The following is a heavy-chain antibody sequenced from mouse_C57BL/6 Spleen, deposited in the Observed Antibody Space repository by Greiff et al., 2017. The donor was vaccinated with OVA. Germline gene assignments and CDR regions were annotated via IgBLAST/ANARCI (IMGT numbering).Heavy chain of an antibody. D-gene: IGHD2-4*01. CDR1: GYAFSSSW. J-gene: IGHJ2*01. CDR3: ARWDDYGYYFDY. Sequence: QVQLQQSGPELVKPGASVKISCKASGYAFSSSWMNWVKQRPGKGLEWIGRIYPGDGDTNYNGKFKGKATLTADKSSSTAYMQLSSLTSEDSAVYFCARWDDYGYYFDYWGQGTTLTVSS. CDR2: IYPGDGDT. V-gene: IGHV1-82*01.